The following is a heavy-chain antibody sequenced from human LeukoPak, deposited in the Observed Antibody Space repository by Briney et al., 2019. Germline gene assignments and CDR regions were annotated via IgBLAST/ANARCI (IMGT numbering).Heavy chain of an antibody. CDR1: GCTLSSYA. CDR2: ISGSGGRT. Sequence: GGSLRLSCAASGCTLSSYAMSWVRQPLRRGLEWVSVISGSGGRTYYADSQKGRFTISRDNSKNTLYLQLTSLRAEDTAVYYCAKPPATHTSSSWYLTFHYWGQGTLVTVSS. CDR3: AKPPATHTSSSWYLTFHY. J-gene: IGHJ4*02. V-gene: IGHV3-23*01. D-gene: IGHD6-13*01.